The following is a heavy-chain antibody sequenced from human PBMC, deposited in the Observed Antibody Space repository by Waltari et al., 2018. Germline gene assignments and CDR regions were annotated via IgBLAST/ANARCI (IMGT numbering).Heavy chain of an antibody. D-gene: IGHD2-8*01. J-gene: IGHJ2*01. Sequence: QLQLQESGPGLVKPSETLSLTCTVSRGSISSSSYYWGWIRQPPGKGLEWIGSIYYSGVPYSNPSLKSRVTIAGDTSKNQFSLKLSSVTAADTAVYYCARHPAMTIMLWYFDLWGRGTLVTVSS. CDR1: RGSISSSSYY. CDR2: IYYSGVP. V-gene: IGHV4-39*01. CDR3: ARHPAMTIMLWYFDL.